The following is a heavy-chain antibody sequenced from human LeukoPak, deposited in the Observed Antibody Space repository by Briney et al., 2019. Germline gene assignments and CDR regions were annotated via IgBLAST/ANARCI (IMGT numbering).Heavy chain of an antibody. CDR1: GGSFSGYY. CDR2: INHSGST. V-gene: IGHV4-34*01. Sequence: SETLSLTCAVYGGSFSGYYWSWIRQPPGKGLEWIGEINHSGSTNHNPSLKSRVTISVDTSKNQFSLKLSSVTAADTAVYYCARGRLAAADYYYYYYGMDVWGQGTTVTVSS. D-gene: IGHD6-13*01. CDR3: ARGRLAAADYYYYYYGMDV. J-gene: IGHJ6*02.